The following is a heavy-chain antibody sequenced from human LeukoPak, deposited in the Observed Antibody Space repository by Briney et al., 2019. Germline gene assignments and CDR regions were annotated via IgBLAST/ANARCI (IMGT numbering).Heavy chain of an antibody. Sequence: PGGSLRLSCAASGFTFTSHWMSWVRQAPGKGLEWVANIKPDGSEKYYVDSVKGRFTISRDSAENSLFLQMNSLRAEDTAVYYCARDSDWGQGTMVPVSS. V-gene: IGHV3-7*01. CDR1: GFTFTSHW. CDR3: ARDSD. J-gene: IGHJ3*01. D-gene: IGHD3-10*01. CDR2: IKPDGSEK.